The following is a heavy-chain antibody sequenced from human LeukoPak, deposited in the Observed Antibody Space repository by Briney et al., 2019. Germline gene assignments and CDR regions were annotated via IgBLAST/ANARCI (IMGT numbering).Heavy chain of an antibody. V-gene: IGHV3-30-3*01. CDR1: GFTFSSYA. Sequence: GRSLRLSCAASGFTFSSYAMHWARQAPGKGLEWVAVISYDGSNKYYADSVKGRFTISRDNSKNTLYLQMNSLRAEDTAVYYCARGVDGDYFDYWGQGTLVTVSS. J-gene: IGHJ4*02. CDR2: ISYDGSNK. D-gene: IGHD2-15*01. CDR3: ARGVDGDYFDY.